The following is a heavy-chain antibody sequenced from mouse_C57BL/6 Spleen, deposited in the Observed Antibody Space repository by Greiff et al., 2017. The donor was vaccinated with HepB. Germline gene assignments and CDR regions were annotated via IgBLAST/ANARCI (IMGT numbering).Heavy chain of an antibody. CDR2: INPNNGGT. Sequence: EVQLQQSGPELVKPGASVKISCKASGYTFTDYYMNWVKQSHGKSLEWIGDINPNNGGTSYNQKFKGKATLTVDKSSSTAYMELRSLTSEDSAVYYCAGAPAYWGQGTLVTVSA. V-gene: IGHV1-26*01. CDR3: AGAPAY. CDR1: GYTFTDYY. J-gene: IGHJ3*01.